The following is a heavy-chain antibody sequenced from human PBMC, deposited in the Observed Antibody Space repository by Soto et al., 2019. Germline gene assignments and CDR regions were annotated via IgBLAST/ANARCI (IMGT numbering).Heavy chain of an antibody. J-gene: IGHJ3*02. D-gene: IGHD6-6*01. CDR2: INHSGST. CDR3: ARVLGSSSGNAFDI. CDR1: GGSFSGYY. V-gene: IGHV4-34*01. Sequence: QVQLQQWGAGLLKPSETLSLTCAVYGGSFSGYYWSWIRQPPGKGLEWIGEINHSGSTNYNPSLKSRVTISVDTSKNQFSLKLSSVTAADTAVYYCARVLGSSSGNAFDIWGQGTMVTVSS.